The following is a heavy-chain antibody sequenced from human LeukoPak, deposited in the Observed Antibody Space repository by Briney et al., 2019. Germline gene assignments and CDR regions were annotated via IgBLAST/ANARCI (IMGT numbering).Heavy chain of an antibody. CDR3: ARGLPYYYDSSGYPPFDI. CDR2: FYYTGST. D-gene: IGHD3-22*01. V-gene: IGHV4-39*07. Sequence: SETLSLTCTVSGGSISSNGYYWGWIRQPPGKGLEWIGSFYYTGSTFYSPSLKSRVTISVDTSKNQFSLKLSSVTTADTAVYYCARGLPYYYDSSGYPPFDIWGQGTMVTVSS. J-gene: IGHJ3*02. CDR1: GGSISSNGYY.